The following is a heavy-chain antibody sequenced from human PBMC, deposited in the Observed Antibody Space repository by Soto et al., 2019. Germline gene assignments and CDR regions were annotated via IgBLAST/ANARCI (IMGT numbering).Heavy chain of an antibody. V-gene: IGHV4-39*01. Sequence: LSLTCSVLDDSISDSRYYWGWIRQSPEKGLEWIGSISHDGHAYYNPPLKSRVTLFADTSRNQFSLKMKSVTVADTALYFCARRVYGDYLGGNWFDPWGQGAPVTVSS. J-gene: IGHJ5*02. CDR1: DDSISDSRYY. D-gene: IGHD4-17*01. CDR2: ISHDGHA. CDR3: ARRVYGDYLGGNWFDP.